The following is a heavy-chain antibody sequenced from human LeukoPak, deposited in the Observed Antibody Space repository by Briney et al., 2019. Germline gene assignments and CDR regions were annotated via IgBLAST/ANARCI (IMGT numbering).Heavy chain of an antibody. CDR1: GFTFSSYA. J-gene: IGHJ3*02. CDR2: ISYDGSNK. V-gene: IGHV3-30-3*01. CDR3: ARATEFDAFDI. D-gene: IGHD4-17*01. Sequence: PGGSLRLSCAASGFTFSSYAMHWVRQAPGKGLEWVAVISYDGSNKYYADSVKGRFTISRDNSKNTLYLQMNSLRAEDTAVYYCARATEFDAFDIWGQGTMVTVSS.